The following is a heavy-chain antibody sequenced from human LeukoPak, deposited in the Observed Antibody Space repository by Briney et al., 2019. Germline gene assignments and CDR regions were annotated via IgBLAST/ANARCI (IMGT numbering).Heavy chain of an antibody. CDR2: FDPEDGET. CDR1: GYTLTELS. D-gene: IGHD3-22*01. CDR3: ATEVVPVYYFDY. Sequence: GASVKVSCKVSGYTLTELSMHWVRQAPGKGLEWMGGFDPEDGETIYAQKFQGRVTVTEDTSTDTAYMELSSLRSEDTAVYYCATEVVPVYYFDYWGQGTLVTVSS. V-gene: IGHV1-24*01. J-gene: IGHJ4*02.